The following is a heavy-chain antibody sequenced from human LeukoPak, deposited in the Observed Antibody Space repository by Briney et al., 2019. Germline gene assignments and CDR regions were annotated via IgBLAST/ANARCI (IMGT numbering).Heavy chain of an antibody. CDR1: GFIFDNYA. CDR2: VSKDGSDT. D-gene: IGHD3-10*01. CDR3: STGRVQLDY. J-gene: IGHJ4*02. Sequence: PGGSVRLSCAASGFIFDNYAMNWVRQAPGKGLEWVAQVSKDGSDTFYPDYLRGRFTITRDNSKNTLSLQMDNLRVDDTAVYFCSTGRVQLDYWGQGALVSVSS. V-gene: IGHV3-30*03.